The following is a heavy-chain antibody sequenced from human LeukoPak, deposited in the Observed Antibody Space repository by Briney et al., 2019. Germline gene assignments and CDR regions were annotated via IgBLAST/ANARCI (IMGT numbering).Heavy chain of an antibody. Sequence: PGGSLRLSCAASGFTFSSYGMHWVRQAPGKGLEWVAVIWYDGSNKYYADSVKGRFTISGDNSKNTLYLQMNSLRAEDTAVYYCAREAPRLWLHLGHYFDYWGQGTLVTVSS. J-gene: IGHJ4*02. CDR3: AREAPRLWLHLGHYFDY. CDR2: IWYDGSNK. CDR1: GFTFSSYG. V-gene: IGHV3-33*01. D-gene: IGHD5-18*01.